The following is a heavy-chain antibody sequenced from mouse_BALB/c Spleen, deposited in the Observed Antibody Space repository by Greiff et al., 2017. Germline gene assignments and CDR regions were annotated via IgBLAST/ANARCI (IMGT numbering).Heavy chain of an antibody. Sequence: QVHVKQSGAELVKPGASVKLSCKASGYTLTTSWMRWVKQRPGQGLEWIGYINPSTGYTEYNQKFKDKTPLTADKSSSTAYMQLSSLTSADSAVYYCARGGLRYFDYWGQGTTLTVSS. V-gene: IGHV1-7*01. CDR1: GYTLTTSW. CDR2: INPSTGYT. J-gene: IGHJ2*01. CDR3: ARGGLRYFDY. D-gene: IGHD2-4*01.